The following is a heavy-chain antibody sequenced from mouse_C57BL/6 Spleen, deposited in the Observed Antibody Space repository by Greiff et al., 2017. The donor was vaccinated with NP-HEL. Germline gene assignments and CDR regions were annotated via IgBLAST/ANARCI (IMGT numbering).Heavy chain of an antibody. V-gene: IGHV1-80*01. CDR2: IYPGSGAP. CDR1: GYAFSSYW. J-gene: IGHJ3*01. CDR3: ARSDYGSSYGGWFAY. D-gene: IGHD1-1*01. Sequence: QVQLQQSGAELVKPGSSVQISCTSSGYAFSSYWMNWFNQRPGTGLEWIGQIYPGSGAPHYNGKFKGKATLTADKSSSTAYMQFSSLTSEDSAVYFCARSDYGSSYGGWFAYWGQGTLVTVSA.